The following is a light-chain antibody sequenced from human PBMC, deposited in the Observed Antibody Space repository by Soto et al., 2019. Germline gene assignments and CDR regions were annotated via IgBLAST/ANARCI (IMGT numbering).Light chain of an antibody. J-gene: IGKJ4*01. Sequence: EIVMTQSPATLSVSPGEGATLSCRASQSVSSNLAWYQQKPGQAPRLLIYAASTRATGIPARFRGSGSGTEFTLTITSLLSEDFVVYYCQQYNNWPPLTFGGGTKVEIK. CDR1: QSVSSN. CDR3: QQYNNWPPLT. V-gene: IGKV3-15*01. CDR2: AAS.